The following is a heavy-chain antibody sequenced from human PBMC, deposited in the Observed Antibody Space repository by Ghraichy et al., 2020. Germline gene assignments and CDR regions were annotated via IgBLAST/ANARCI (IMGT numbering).Heavy chain of an antibody. CDR3: TKDARAYSGYDFYYFDS. CDR2: IRYDGSTE. V-gene: IGHV3-30*02. J-gene: IGHJ4*02. CDR1: GFTFSNYG. D-gene: IGHD5-12*01. Sequence: GGSLRLSCAASGFTFSNYGMHWVRQAPGKGLEWVAFIRYDGSTEYYADSVKGRFSISRDNSKNTLYLQMNSLSAEDTAVYYCTKDARAYSGYDFYYFDSCGQGVLVTVSS.